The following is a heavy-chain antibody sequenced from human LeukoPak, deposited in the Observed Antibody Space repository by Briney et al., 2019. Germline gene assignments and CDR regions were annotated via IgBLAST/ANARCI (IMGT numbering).Heavy chain of an antibody. Sequence: GGSLRLSCAASGFTFSSYGMHWVRQAPGKGLEWVAVISYDGSNKYYADSVKGRFTISRDNSKNTLYLQMNSLRAEDTAVYYCARVRMRGYSRTPPLGYWGQGTLVTVSS. CDR2: ISYDGSNK. D-gene: IGHD6-13*01. CDR1: GFTFSSYG. CDR3: ARVRMRGYSRTPPLGY. V-gene: IGHV3-30*03. J-gene: IGHJ4*02.